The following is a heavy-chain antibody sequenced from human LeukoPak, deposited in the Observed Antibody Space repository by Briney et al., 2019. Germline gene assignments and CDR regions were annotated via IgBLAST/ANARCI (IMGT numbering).Heavy chain of an antibody. CDR3: ARQYLGYDILTGYYPNSFDP. CDR2: IYYSGST. V-gene: IGHV4-59*08. Sequence: SETLSLTCTVSGGSISSYYWSWIRQPPGKGLEWIGYIYYSGSTNYNPSLKSRVTISVDTSKNQFSLKLSSVTAADTAVYYCARQYLGYDILTGYYPNSFDPWGQGTLVTVSS. CDR1: GGSISSYY. D-gene: IGHD3-9*01. J-gene: IGHJ5*02.